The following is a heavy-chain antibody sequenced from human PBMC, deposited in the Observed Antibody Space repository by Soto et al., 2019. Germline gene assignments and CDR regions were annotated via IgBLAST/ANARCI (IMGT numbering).Heavy chain of an antibody. V-gene: IGHV1-18*04. CDR2: ISAYNGNT. CDR3: ARMGVGDFWSGYYSAEYFQH. J-gene: IGHJ1*01. CDR1: GYTFTSYG. D-gene: IGHD3-3*01. Sequence: QVQLVQSGAEVKKPGASVKVSCKASGYTFTSYGISWVRQAPGQGLEWMGWISAYNGNTNYAQKLLGRVTMTTDTSTSTAYMELRSLRSDDTAVYYCARMGVGDFWSGYYSAEYFQHWGQGTLVTVSS.